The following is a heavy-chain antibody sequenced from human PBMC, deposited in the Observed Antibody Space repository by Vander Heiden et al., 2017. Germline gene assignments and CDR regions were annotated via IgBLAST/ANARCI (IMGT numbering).Heavy chain of an antibody. CDR2: IWYDGSNK. Sequence: QVQLVESGGGVVQPGRSLGLSCAASGFTFSSYGMHWVRQAPGKGLEWVAVIWYDGSNKYYADSVKGRFTISRDNSKNTLYLQMNSLRAEDTAVYYCAREVGARFFDYWGQGTLVTVSS. J-gene: IGHJ4*02. CDR3: AREVGARFFDY. D-gene: IGHD2-15*01. V-gene: IGHV3-33*01. CDR1: GFTFSSYG.